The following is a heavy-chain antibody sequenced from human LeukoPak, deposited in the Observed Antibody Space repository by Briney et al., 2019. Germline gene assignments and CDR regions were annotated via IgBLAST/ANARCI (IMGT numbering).Heavy chain of an antibody. V-gene: IGHV3-53*01. CDR3: ARGVEPLAANTLAY. D-gene: IGHD1-14*01. J-gene: IGHJ4*02. CDR1: GFTVITND. CDR2: LYSDGNT. Sequence: GGSLRLSCAASGFTVITNDMTCVRQAPRKGLDWVSVLYSDGNTKYADSVQGRFTISRDNSKNTLYLEMNSLSPDDTAVYYCARGVEPLAANTLAYWGQGTLVTVSS.